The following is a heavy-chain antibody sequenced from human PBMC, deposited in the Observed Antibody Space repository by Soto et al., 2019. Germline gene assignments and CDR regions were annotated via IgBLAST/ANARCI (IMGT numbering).Heavy chain of an antibody. V-gene: IGHV4-31*03. J-gene: IGHJ4*02. D-gene: IGHD2-15*01. CDR3: AREADCSGGSCYEGYFDY. CDR1: GGSISSGGYY. Sequence: SETLSLTCTVSGGSISSGGYYWSWIRQHPGKGLEWIGYIYYSGSTYYNPSLKSRVTISVDTSKNQFSLKLSSVTAADTAVYYCAREADCSGGSCYEGYFDYWGQGTLVTVSS. CDR2: IYYSGST.